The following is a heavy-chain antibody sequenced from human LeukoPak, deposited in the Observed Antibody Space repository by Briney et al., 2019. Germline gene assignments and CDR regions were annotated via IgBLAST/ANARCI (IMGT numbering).Heavy chain of an antibody. CDR3: ASASSHRIAAGGDY. J-gene: IGHJ4*02. D-gene: IGHD6-13*01. V-gene: IGHV3-74*01. CDR2: INSDGSSR. CDR1: GFTFSNYW. Sequence: GGALRLSFAGSGFTFSNYWMHRVRPAPGKGLVGVSRINSDGSSRNYADSVKGRFTISRDNAKNTLYLQMNSLRAEDTAVYYCASASSHRIAAGGDYWGQGTLVTVSS.